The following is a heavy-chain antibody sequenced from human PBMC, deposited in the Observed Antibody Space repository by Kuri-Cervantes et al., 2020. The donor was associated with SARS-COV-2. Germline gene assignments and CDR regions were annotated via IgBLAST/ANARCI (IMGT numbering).Heavy chain of an antibody. CDR1: GGSFSGYY. Sequence: SETLSLTCAVYGGSFSGYYWSWIRQPPGKGLEWIGEINHGGGTNYNPSLKSRVTISVDTSKNQFSLKLISVTAADTAMYYCAIHDYGDPLTYYYGMDVWGQGTTVTVSS. J-gene: IGHJ6*02. D-gene: IGHD4-17*01. CDR3: AIHDYGDPLTYYYGMDV. V-gene: IGHV4-34*01. CDR2: INHGGGT.